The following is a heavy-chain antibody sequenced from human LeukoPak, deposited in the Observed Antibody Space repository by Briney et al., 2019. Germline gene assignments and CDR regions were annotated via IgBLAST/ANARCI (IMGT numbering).Heavy chain of an antibody. CDR3: ARGIWQFPIFDY. CDR1: GGCNSSSDYY. V-gene: IGHV4-39*07. CDR2: IYYSGST. J-gene: IGHJ4*02. Sequence: PSETLSLTCTVSGGCNSSSDYYWGWIRQAPGKGLEWIGSIYYSGSTNYNASLKSRVTISVDTSKNQFSLKLSSVTAADTAVYYCARGIWQFPIFDYWGQGTLVTVSS. D-gene: IGHD2-21*01.